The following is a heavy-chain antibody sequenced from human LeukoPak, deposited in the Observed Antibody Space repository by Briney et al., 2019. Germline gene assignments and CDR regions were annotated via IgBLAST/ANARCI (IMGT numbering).Heavy chain of an antibody. V-gene: IGHV1-24*01. CDR2: FDPEDGET. J-gene: IGHJ2*01. D-gene: IGHD4-17*01. CDR3: TRDLDYGDPHWYFDL. Sequence: GASVKVSCKVSGYTLTELSMHWVRQAPGKGLEWMGGFDPEDGETIYAQKFQGRVTMTEDTSTDTAYMELSSLRSEDTAVYYCTRDLDYGDPHWYFDLWGRGTLVTVSS. CDR1: GYTLTELS.